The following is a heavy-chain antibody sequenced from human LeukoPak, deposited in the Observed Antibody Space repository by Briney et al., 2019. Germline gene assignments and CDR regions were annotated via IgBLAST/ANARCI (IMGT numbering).Heavy chain of an antibody. J-gene: IGHJ6*02. V-gene: IGHV3-23*01. Sequence: GGSLRLSCAASGFTFSSYAMRWVRQAPGKGLEWVSSIGSGGTTYYADSVKGRFTISRDNPKNTLYLQVNSLRAEDTAVYYCAKKICSLGTCSGMDVWGQGTTVTVSS. CDR3: AKKICSLGTCSGMDV. CDR2: IGSGGTT. D-gene: IGHD3-16*01. CDR1: GFTFSSYA.